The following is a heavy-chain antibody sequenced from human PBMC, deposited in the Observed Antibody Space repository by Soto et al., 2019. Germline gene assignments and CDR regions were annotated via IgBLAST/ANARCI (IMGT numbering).Heavy chain of an antibody. CDR2: ISSSSSTI. V-gene: IGHV3-48*01. CDR1: GFTFSSYS. Sequence: GGSLRLSCSASGFTFSSYSMNWVRQAPGKGLEWVSYISSSSSTIYYADSVKGRFTISRDNAKNSLYLQMNSLRAEDTAVYYCARDVDYGDYRYYYYMDVWGKGTTVTVSS. D-gene: IGHD4-17*01. J-gene: IGHJ6*03. CDR3: ARDVDYGDYRYYYYMDV.